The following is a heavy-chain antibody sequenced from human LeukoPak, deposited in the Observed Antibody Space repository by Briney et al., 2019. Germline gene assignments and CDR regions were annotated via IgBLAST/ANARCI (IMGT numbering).Heavy chain of an antibody. D-gene: IGHD3-3*01. CDR2: INTDGSST. J-gene: IGHJ6*04. V-gene: IGHV3-74*01. CDR1: GFTFSSYW. Sequence: PGGSLRLSCAASGFTFSSYWMHWVRQAPGKGLVWVSRINTDGSSTSYADSVKGRFTISRDNAKNTLYLQMNSLRAEDTAVYYCAKDPRFGVVIKMDVWGKGTTVTVSS. CDR3: AKDPRFGVVIKMDV.